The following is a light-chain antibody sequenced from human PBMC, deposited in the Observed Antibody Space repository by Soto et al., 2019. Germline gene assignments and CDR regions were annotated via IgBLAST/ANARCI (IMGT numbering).Light chain of an antibody. CDR2: DVT. CDR3: RSYAGSNTWL. Sequence: QSALTQPRSVSGSPGQSVIISCTGTNSDVGAYDYVSWYQQHPGKAPKLIIYDVTKRPSGVPYRFSASKSGNTASLTISGLQAEDEADYYCRSYAGSNTWLFGGGTKLTVL. J-gene: IGLJ3*02. CDR1: NSDVGAYDY. V-gene: IGLV2-11*01.